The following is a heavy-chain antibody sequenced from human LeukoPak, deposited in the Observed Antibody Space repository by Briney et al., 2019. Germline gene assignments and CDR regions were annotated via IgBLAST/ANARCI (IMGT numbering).Heavy chain of an antibody. CDR1: GFTFSSYA. Sequence: GGSLRLSCAASGFTFSSYAMSWVRQAPGKGLEWVSAISGSGGSTYYADSVKGRFTISRDNSKNTLYLQMNSLRAEDTAVYYCAKRAVLRSLEWLLYGAFDIWGQGTMVTVSS. D-gene: IGHD3-3*01. CDR2: ISGSGGST. CDR3: AKRAVLRSLEWLLYGAFDI. J-gene: IGHJ3*02. V-gene: IGHV3-23*01.